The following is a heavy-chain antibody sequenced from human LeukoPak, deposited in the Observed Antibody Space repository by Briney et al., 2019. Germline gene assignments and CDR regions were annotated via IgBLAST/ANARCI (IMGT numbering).Heavy chain of an antibody. V-gene: IGHV4-39*07. CDR2: IYYSGST. D-gene: IGHD2-15*01. CDR1: GGSISSSGYY. CDR3: ARGTVGYCSGGSCQGWFDP. Sequence: SETLSLTCTVSGGSISSSGYYWGWIRQPPGKGLEWIGSIYYSGSTYYNPSLKSRVSISVDTSKNQFSLNLISVTAADTAVYYCARGTVGYCSGGSCQGWFDPWGQGTLVTVSS. J-gene: IGHJ5*02.